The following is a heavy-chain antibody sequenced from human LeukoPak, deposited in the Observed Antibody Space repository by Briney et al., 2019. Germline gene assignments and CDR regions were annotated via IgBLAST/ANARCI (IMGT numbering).Heavy chain of an antibody. Sequence: GGSLKLSCAASGFTFSTYAMTWVRQAPGKGLEWVSAISGSGGSTYYADSVKGRFTISRDNSRNTLYLQMNSLRVEDTAVYYCAKQYYNFWSGWVNWGQGTLVTVSS. D-gene: IGHD3-3*01. J-gene: IGHJ4*02. CDR1: GFTFSTYA. CDR2: ISGSGGST. V-gene: IGHV3-23*01. CDR3: AKQYYNFWSGWVN.